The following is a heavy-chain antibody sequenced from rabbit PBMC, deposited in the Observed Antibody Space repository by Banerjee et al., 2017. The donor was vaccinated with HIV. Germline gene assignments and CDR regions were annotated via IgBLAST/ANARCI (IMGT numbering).Heavy chain of an antibody. CDR1: GFSFSGGHY. V-gene: IGHV1S40*01. CDR3: AGSYTSSHYYSFNL. CDR2: IGTISGGI. J-gene: IGHJ4*01. D-gene: IGHD1-1*01. Sequence: QSLEESGGGLVKPGASLTLTCKASGFSFSGGHYMWWVRQAPGKGLEFIACIGTISGGIYYANWAKGRFAISKTSSTTVTLQMTRLTAADTATYFCAGSYTSSHYYSFNLWGPGTLVTVS.